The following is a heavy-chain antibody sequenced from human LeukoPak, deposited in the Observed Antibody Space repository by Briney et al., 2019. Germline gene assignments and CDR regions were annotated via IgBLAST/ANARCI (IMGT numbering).Heavy chain of an antibody. Sequence: GGSLRLSCAASGFTFSSYSMNWVRQAPGKGLEWVSSISSSSSYIYYADSVKGRLTISRDNAKNSLYLQMNSLRAEDTAVYYCARLQRFGEYDYWGQGTLVTVSS. D-gene: IGHD3-10*01. CDR3: ARLQRFGEYDY. J-gene: IGHJ4*02. CDR1: GFTFSSYS. CDR2: ISSSSSYI. V-gene: IGHV3-21*01.